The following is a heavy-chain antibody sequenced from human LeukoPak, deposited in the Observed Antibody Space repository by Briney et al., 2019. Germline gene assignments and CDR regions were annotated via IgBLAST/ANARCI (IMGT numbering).Heavy chain of an antibody. CDR2: ISSSGSTI. J-gene: IGHJ4*02. CDR3: ARVRNRDGYNSPLRY. V-gene: IGHV3-11*01. Sequence: PGGSLRLSCAASGFTFSDYYMSWIRQAPGKGLEWVSYISSSGSTIYYADSVKGRFTISRDNAKNSLYLQMNSLRAEDTAVYYCARVRNRDGYNSPLRYWGQGTLVTVSS. D-gene: IGHD5-24*01. CDR1: GFTFSDYY.